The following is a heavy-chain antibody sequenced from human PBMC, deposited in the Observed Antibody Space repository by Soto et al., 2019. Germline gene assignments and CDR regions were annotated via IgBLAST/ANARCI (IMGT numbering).Heavy chain of an antibody. Sequence: QVQLVESGGGVVQPGRSLRLSCAASGFPFSSYGMHWVRQAPGKGLEWVAVMSHDGSNKYYADSVKGRFTISRDNSKNTLFLHMNSPRAEDTAVYYCPNDLSDCTDGVCYTVPFYYGMDVWGQGTTVTVSS. CDR1: GFPFSSYG. V-gene: IGHV3-30*18. CDR3: PNDLSDCTDGVCYTVPFYYGMDV. D-gene: IGHD2-8*01. CDR2: MSHDGSNK. J-gene: IGHJ6*02.